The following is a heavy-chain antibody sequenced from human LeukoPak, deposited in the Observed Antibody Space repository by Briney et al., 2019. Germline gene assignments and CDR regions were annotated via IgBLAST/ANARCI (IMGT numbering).Heavy chain of an antibody. V-gene: IGHV3-74*01. D-gene: IGHD2/OR15-2a*01. CDR3: ARDLGTTYRDWYFEL. J-gene: IGHJ2*01. CDR1: GFPFSRYC. Sequence: PGGSLRLSCVSSGFPFSRYCMNWVRQAPGKGLEWVSRISPDGSTTTYADSVEGRFTISRKNAKDTLYLQMNILGADDTSVYFCARDLGTTYRDWYFELWGPGTLVTVSS. CDR2: ISPDGSTT.